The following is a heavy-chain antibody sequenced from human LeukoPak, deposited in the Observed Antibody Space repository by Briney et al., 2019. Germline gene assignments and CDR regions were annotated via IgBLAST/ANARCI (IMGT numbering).Heavy chain of an antibody. D-gene: IGHD6-13*01. J-gene: IGHJ4*02. CDR3: ARDWGSSWSKFDY. Sequence: GGSLRLSCAASGFTLSSYWMSWVRQAPGKGLEWVANIKQDGSEKYYVDSVKGRFTISRDNAKNSLYLQRNSLRAEDTAVYYCARDWGSSWSKFDYWGQGTLVTVSS. CDR1: GFTLSSYW. CDR2: IKQDGSEK. V-gene: IGHV3-7*03.